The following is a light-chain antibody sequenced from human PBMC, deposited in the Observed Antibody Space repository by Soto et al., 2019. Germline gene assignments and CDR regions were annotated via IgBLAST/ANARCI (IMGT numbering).Light chain of an antibody. CDR1: SSDVGGYNY. Sequence: QYALTQPPSASGSPGQSVTISCTGTSSDVGGYNYVSWYQQHPGKAPKLMISEVSKRPSGVPDRFSGSKSGNTASLTVSGLQAEAEADYYCSSYAGSNNLGVFGTGTKLTVL. CDR3: SSYAGSNNLGV. V-gene: IGLV2-8*01. J-gene: IGLJ1*01. CDR2: EVS.